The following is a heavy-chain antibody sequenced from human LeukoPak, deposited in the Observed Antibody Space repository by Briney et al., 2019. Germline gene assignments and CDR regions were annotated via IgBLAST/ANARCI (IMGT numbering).Heavy chain of an antibody. CDR1: GGSIRSSYYY. Sequence: PSETLSLTCTVSGGSIRSSYYYWGWIRQPPGKGLEWIGSIYDSGSTYYNPSLKSRVTISVDTSKNQFSLKLSSVTAADTAVYYCARLVGVSSYYFERHFDYWGQGTLVTVSS. J-gene: IGHJ4*02. CDR3: ARLVGVSSYYFERHFDY. V-gene: IGHV4-39*01. D-gene: IGHD1-26*01. CDR2: IYDSGST.